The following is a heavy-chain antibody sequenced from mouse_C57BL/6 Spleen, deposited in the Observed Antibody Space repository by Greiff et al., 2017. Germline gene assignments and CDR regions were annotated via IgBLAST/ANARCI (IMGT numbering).Heavy chain of an antibody. CDR1: GFSLTSYG. V-gene: IGHV2-5*01. CDR3: ATPYYSNYEDAMDY. J-gene: IGHJ4*01. CDR2: IWRGGST. D-gene: IGHD2-5*01. Sequence: VKLVESGPGLVQPSQSLSITCTVSGFSLTSYGVHWVRQSPGKGLEWLGVIWRGGSTDYNAAFMSRLSITKDNSKSQVFFKMNSLQADDTAIYYCATPYYSNYEDAMDYWGQGTSVTVSS.